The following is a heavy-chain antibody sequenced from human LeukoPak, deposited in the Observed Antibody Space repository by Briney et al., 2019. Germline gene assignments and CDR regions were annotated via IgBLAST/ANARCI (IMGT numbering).Heavy chain of an antibody. Sequence: PSETLSLTCAASGGSVGSIYWWSWVRPPPGKGLERTVVIFDVGRTNYNPSLKRRVTISVDNIKNQFSLKLTSVTAADTAVYYCARQGVYIIDYWGQGTTVTVSS. CDR2: IFDVGRT. CDR1: GGSVGSIYW. V-gene: IGHV4-4*02. J-gene: IGHJ4*01. CDR3: ARQGVYIIDY. D-gene: IGHD5/OR15-5a*01.